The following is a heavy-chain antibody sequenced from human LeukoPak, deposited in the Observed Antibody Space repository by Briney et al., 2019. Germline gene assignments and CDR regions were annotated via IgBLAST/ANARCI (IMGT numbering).Heavy chain of an antibody. Sequence: PSETLSLTCAVYGGSFSGYYWSWIRQPPGKGLEWIGYIYHSGSTYYNPSLKSGVTISVDRSKNQFSLKLSSVPAADPAVYYCARAVTMVRGAYSGGGRPSYGMDVWGQGTTVTVSS. CDR2: IYHSGST. CDR1: GGSFSGYY. J-gene: IGHJ6*02. V-gene: IGHV4-34*01. CDR3: ARAVTMVRGAYSGGGRPSYGMDV. D-gene: IGHD3-10*01.